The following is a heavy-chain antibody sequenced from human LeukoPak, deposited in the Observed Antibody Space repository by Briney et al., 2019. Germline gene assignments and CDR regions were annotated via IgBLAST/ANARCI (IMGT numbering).Heavy chain of an antibody. D-gene: IGHD3-10*01. CDR1: GGSISSSSYY. CDR2: IYYSGST. V-gene: IGHV4-39*07. CDR3: ARLHVGLRTARITMVRGKERTHNWFDP. J-gene: IGHJ5*02. Sequence: PSETLSLTCTVSGGSISSSSYYWGWIRQPPGKGLEWIGSIYYSGSTYYNPSLKSRVTISVDTSKNQFSLKLSSVTAADTAVYYCARLHVGLRTARITMVRGKERTHNWFDPWGQGTLVTVSS.